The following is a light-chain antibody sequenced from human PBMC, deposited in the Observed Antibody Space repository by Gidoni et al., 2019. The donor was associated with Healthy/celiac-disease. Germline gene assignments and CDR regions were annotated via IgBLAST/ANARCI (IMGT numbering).Light chain of an antibody. Sequence: IQFTQSPSSLYAAVGDRVTITCPASPGISSYLAWYQQKPGKSPKLLIYAASTLQSGVPSRFSGSGSGTDFTLTISSLQPEDFATYYCQQLNSYPRTFGQGTKLEIK. J-gene: IGKJ2*01. V-gene: IGKV1-9*01. CDR1: PGISSY. CDR3: QQLNSYPRT. CDR2: AAS.